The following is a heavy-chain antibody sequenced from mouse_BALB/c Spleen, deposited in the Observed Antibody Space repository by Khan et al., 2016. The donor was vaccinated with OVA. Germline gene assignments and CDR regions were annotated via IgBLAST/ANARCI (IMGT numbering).Heavy chain of an antibody. J-gene: IGHJ2*01. CDR2: INPNSGYT. V-gene: IGHV1-7*01. CDR1: GYTFTSYW. CDR3: ARDRIDY. Sequence: QVQLQQSGAELAKPGASVKMSCTASGYTFTSYWMHWIKQRPGQGLEWIGYINPNSGYTDYNQKFKDKATLTADKSSSTAYMQLSSQTSDDSAVYYCARDRIDYWGQGTALTVSS.